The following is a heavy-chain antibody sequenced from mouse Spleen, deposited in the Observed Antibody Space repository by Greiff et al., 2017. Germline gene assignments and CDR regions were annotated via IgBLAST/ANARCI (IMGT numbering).Heavy chain of an antibody. J-gene: IGHJ2*01. CDR1: GYTFTSYW. D-gene: IGHD2-12*01. CDR2: IYPGDGDT. CDR3: ARSSYSIY. Sequence: QVQLQQPGSELVRPGASVKLSCKASGYTFTSYWMNWVKQRPGKGLEWIGQIYPGDGDTNYNGKFKGKATLTADKSSSTAYMQLSSLTSEDSAVYFCARSSYSIYWGQGTTLTVSS. V-gene: IGHV1-80*01.